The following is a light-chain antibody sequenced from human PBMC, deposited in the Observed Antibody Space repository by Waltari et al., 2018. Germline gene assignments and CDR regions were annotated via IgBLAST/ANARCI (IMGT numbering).Light chain of an antibody. CDR1: QSVNKY. Sequence: EIVLTQSPGTLSLSPGERATLSCRASQSVNKYLAWFQQKPGQAPRLLIHGASSRATGIPDRISGSGSGTDFTLTISVLEPQDFAVYYCQQYSSSPLPFGPGTKVDIK. V-gene: IGKV3-20*01. J-gene: IGKJ3*01. CDR2: GAS. CDR3: QQYSSSPLP.